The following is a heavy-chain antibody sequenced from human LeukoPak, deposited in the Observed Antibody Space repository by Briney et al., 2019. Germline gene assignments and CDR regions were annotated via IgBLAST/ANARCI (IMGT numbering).Heavy chain of an antibody. J-gene: IGHJ6*03. CDR3: ARDYSSSWYPYYYYYMDV. CDR2: ISYDGSNK. D-gene: IGHD6-13*01. CDR1: GFTFSSYA. Sequence: GGSLRLSCAASGFTFSSYAMHWVRQAPGKGLEWVAVISYDGSNKYYADSVKGRFTISRDNSKNTLYLQMNSLRAEDTAVYYCARDYSSSWYPYYYYYMDVWGKGTTVTVSS. V-gene: IGHV3-30*04.